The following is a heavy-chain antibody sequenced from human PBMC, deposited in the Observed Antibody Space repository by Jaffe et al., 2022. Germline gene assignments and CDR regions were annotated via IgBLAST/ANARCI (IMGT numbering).Heavy chain of an antibody. J-gene: IGHJ4*02. V-gene: IGHV3-21*01. CDR1: EFTFSDNT. CDR3: VKSEARGSGWHSEFPAAGFDY. Sequence: EVVLVESGGGLVKPGGSLRLSCAASEFTFSDNTMNWVRQAPGKGLEWVSSISGTSSTIFYADSVKGRFTISRDNAKNSLYLQMNSLRAEDTAIYYCVKSEARGSGWHSEFPAAGFDYWGQGTLVTVSS. D-gene: IGHD6-19*01. CDR2: ISGTSSTI.